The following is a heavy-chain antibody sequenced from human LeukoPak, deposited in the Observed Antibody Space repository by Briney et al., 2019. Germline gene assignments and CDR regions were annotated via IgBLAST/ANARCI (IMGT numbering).Heavy chain of an antibody. CDR2: IYYSGST. D-gene: IGHD3-22*01. V-gene: IGHV4-59*08. Sequence: PSETLSLTCAVYGGSFSSYYWSWIRQPPGKGLEWIGYIYYSGSTNYNPSLKSRVTISVDTSKNQFSLKLSSVTAADTAVYYCARLSMIVEAMDVWGQGTTVTVSS. CDR1: GGSFSSYY. CDR3: ARLSMIVEAMDV. J-gene: IGHJ6*02.